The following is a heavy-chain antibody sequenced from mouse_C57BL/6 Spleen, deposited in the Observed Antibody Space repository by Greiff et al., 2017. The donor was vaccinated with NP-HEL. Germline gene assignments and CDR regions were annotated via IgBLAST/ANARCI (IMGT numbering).Heavy chain of an antibody. CDR1: GYAFSSYW. CDR3: ARKTSSYYSNYPDYFDY. D-gene: IGHD2-5*01. Sequence: QVQLKESGAELVKPGASVKISCKASGYAFSSYWMNWVKQRPGKGLEWIGQIYPGDGDTNYNGKFKGKATLTADKSSSTAYMQLSSLTSEDSAVYFCARKTSSYYSNYPDYFDYWGQGTTLTVSS. J-gene: IGHJ2*01. V-gene: IGHV1-80*01. CDR2: IYPGDGDT.